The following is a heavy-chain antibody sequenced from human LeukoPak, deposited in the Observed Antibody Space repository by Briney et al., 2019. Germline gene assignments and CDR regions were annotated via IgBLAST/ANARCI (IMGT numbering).Heavy chain of an antibody. D-gene: IGHD6-6*01. CDR2: INHRGST. CDR1: GVSFSGYY. Sequence: PSETLSLTCAVYGVSFSGYYWSWIRQPPGKGLEWIGEINHRGSTNYNPSLKSRVTISVDTSKNQFSLKLSSVTAADTAVYYCARGTSSSSNYYYYYGMDVWGQGTTVTVSS. CDR3: ARGTSSSSNYYYYYGMDV. J-gene: IGHJ6*02. V-gene: IGHV4-34*01.